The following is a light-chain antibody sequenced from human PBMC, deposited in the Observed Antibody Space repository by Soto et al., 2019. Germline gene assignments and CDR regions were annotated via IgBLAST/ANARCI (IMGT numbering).Light chain of an antibody. J-gene: IGKJ1*01. CDR2: GAS. CDR1: QSVNAN. Sequence: EVVMTQSPATLSVSPGERATLSCRASQSVNANLAWYQQKPGQAPRLLIHGASNRATGIPARFSGSGFGTEFILTSSSLQYEDFAVYYCQQYNTWLWTFCQGTKVEI. V-gene: IGKV3-15*01. CDR3: QQYNTWLWT.